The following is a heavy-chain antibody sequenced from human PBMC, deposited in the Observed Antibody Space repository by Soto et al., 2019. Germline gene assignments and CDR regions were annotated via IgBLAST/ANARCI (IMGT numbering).Heavy chain of an antibody. J-gene: IGHJ4*02. CDR2: IYTSGST. V-gene: IGHV4-4*07. CDR1: AGSISSYY. CDR3: ARGSDFWSGYYTEGYFDY. D-gene: IGHD3-3*01. Sequence: QVQLQESGPGLVKPSETLSLTCTVSAGSISSYYWSWIRQPAGKGLEWIGRIYTSGSTNYNPSLKSRVTMSVDTSKNQFSLKLSSVTAADTAVYYCARGSDFWSGYYTEGYFDYWGQGTLVTVSS.